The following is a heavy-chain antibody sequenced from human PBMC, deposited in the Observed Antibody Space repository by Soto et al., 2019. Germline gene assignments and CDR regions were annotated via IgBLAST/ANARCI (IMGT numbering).Heavy chain of an antibody. CDR2: IYSGGTT. J-gene: IGHJ4*02. CDR1: GFTVNNNH. D-gene: IGHD1-26*01. Sequence: PGGSLRLSCAASGFTVNNNHMSLVRQAPGKGLEWVSIIYSGGTTYYADSVKGRFTISRDNSKNTLYLQMNSLIVEDTAVYYCARGLITGSQYSGGWYYFDSWGQGTQVTVSS. CDR3: ARGLITGSQYSGGWYYFDS. V-gene: IGHV3-53*01.